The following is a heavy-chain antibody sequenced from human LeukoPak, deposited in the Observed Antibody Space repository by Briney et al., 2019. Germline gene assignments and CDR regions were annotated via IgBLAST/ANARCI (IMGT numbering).Heavy chain of an antibody. V-gene: IGHV3-74*01. Sequence: GGSLRLSCAASGFTFTTYWMHWVRQAPGKGLVWVSHINSDGSITSYADSVKGRFTISRDNAKNTLYLQMNSLRAEDTAVYYCAKDGGFTSWYEDWFDPWGQGTLVTVSS. J-gene: IGHJ5*02. CDR2: INSDGSIT. CDR3: AKDGGFTSWYEDWFDP. D-gene: IGHD6-13*01. CDR1: GFTFTTYW.